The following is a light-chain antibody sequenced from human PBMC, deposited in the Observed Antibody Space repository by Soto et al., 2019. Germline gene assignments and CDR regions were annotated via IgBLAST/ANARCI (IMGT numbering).Light chain of an antibody. CDR2: DVT. CDR3: SSYTSSSTVV. J-gene: IGLJ2*01. CDR1: SSDVGGYNY. Sequence: QSALTQPASVSGSPGQSITISCTGTSSDVGGYNYVFWYQQHPGKAPKLIIYDVTSRPSGVSDRFSGSKSGNTASLSISGLQAEDEADYYCSSYTSSSTVVFGGGTKLTVL. V-gene: IGLV2-14*01.